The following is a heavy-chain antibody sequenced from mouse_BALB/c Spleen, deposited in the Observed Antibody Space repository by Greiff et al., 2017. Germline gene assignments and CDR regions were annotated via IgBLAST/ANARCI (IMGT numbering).Heavy chain of an antibody. CDR2: IWAGGST. D-gene: IGHD1-1*01. CDR1: GFSLTSYG. V-gene: IGHV2-9*02. Sequence: VQLVESGPGLVAPSQSLSITCTVSGFSLTSYGVHWVRQPPGKGLEWLGVIWAGGSTNYNSALMSRLSISKDNSKSQVFLKMNSLQTDDTAMYYCARALYYYGSSYAMDYWGQGTSVTVSS. CDR3: ARALYYYGSSYAMDY. J-gene: IGHJ4*01.